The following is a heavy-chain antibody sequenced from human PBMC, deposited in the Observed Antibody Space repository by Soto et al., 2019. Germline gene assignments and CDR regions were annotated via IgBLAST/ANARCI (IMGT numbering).Heavy chain of an antibody. CDR1: CGSVSSGSYY. CDR3: ARDGRGYSYV. CDR2: IYYSGST. V-gene: IGHV4-61*01. D-gene: IGHD5-18*01. Sequence: SETLCLTCPVACGSVSSGSYYWSWIRQPPGNGLEWIWYIYYSGSTNYNPSLKSRVTISVDTSKNQFSLKLSSVTAADTAVYYCARDGRGYSYVWGQGTLVTVSS. J-gene: IGHJ4*02.